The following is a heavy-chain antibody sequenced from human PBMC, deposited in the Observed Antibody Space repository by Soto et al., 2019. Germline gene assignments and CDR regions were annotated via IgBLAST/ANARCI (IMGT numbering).Heavy chain of an antibody. J-gene: IGHJ4*02. V-gene: IGHV1-3*01. D-gene: IGHD2-21*02. CDR3: ARDAHIVVVTAIRTPGE. CDR1: GYTFTSYA. CDR2: INAGNGNT. Sequence: ASVKVSCKASGYTFTSYAMHWVRQAPGQRLEWMGWINAGNGNTKYSQKFQGRVTITRDTSASTAYMELSSLRSEDTAVYYCARDAHIVVVTAIRTPGEWGQGTLVTVSS.